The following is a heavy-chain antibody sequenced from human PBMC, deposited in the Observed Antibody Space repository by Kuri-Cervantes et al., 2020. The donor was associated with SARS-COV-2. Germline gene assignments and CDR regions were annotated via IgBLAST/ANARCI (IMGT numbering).Heavy chain of an antibody. J-gene: IGHJ4*02. V-gene: IGHV3-7*04. Sequence: GESLKISCAASGFTFSSYWMSWVRQAPGKGLEWVANIKQDGSERFYVDSVKGRFTISRDNAKNSLYLQMDSLRVEDTAVYYCARAADSSSWYAYRGQGALVTVSS. CDR3: ARAADSSSWYAY. CDR2: IKQDGSER. D-gene: IGHD3-22*01. CDR1: GFTFSSYW.